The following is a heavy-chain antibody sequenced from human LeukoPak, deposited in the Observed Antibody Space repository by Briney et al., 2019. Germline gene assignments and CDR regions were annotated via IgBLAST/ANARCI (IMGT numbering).Heavy chain of an antibody. V-gene: IGHV4-38-2*02. CDR2: IYHSGST. CDR3: ARVGYGSGSYYNY. J-gene: IGHJ4*02. CDR1: GYSISSGYY. Sequence: PSEILSLTCTVSGYSISSGYYWGRIRQPPGKGLEWIGSIYHSGSTYYNPSLKSRVTISVDTSKNQFSLKLSSVTAADTAVYYCARVGYGSGSYYNYWGQGTLVTVSS. D-gene: IGHD3-10*01.